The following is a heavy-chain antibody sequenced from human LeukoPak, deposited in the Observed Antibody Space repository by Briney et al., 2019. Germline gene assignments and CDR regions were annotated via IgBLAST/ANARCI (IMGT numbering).Heavy chain of an antibody. CDR1: GFIFSSYA. J-gene: IGHJ4*02. D-gene: IGHD3-3*01. V-gene: IGHV3-64*01. CDR2: ITNNGDIT. Sequence: GGSLRLSCAASGFIFSSYAMHWVRQAPGQGLEYVSSITNNGDITYYANSVQGRFTMSRDNSKNTLYLQMGSLRAEDMAVYYCATDRAGVADNWGQGPLVTVSS. CDR3: ATDRAGVADN.